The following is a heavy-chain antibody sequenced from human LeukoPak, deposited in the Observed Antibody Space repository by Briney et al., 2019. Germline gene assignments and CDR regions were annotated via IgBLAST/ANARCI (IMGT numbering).Heavy chain of an antibody. CDR3: TSPTSLGF. J-gene: IGHJ4*02. D-gene: IGHD3-10*01. Sequence: GGSLRLSCAASRFTLTSYGMHWVRQAPGKGLEWVAFVRYDQVNKYYADSVKGRFTISRDNSKVTLYLQMNSLSPDDAAVYYCTSPTSLGFWGQGTLVTVSS. CDR2: VRYDQVNK. CDR1: RFTLTSYG. V-gene: IGHV3-30*02.